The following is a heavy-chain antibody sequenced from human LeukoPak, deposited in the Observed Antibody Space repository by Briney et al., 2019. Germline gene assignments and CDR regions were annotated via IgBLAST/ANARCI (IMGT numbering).Heavy chain of an antibody. D-gene: IGHD4-11*01. CDR2: MNPNSGNT. J-gene: IGHJ6*03. CDR1: GYTFTSYD. Sequence: ASVKVSCNASGYTFTSYDINWVRQATGQGLEWMGWMNPNSGNTGYAQKFQGRVTITRNTSISTAYMELSSLRSEDTAVYYCARVGVTELTTVTSDYYYYYMDVWGKGTTVTVSS. V-gene: IGHV1-8*03. CDR3: ARVGVTELTTVTSDYYYYYMDV.